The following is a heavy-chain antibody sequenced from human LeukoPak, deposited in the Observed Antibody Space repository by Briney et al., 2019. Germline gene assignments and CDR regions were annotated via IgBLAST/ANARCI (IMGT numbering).Heavy chain of an antibody. J-gene: IGHJ3*02. D-gene: IGHD6-13*01. V-gene: IGHV1-46*01. CDR2: INPSGGST. Sequence: ASVKVSCKASGYTFTSYYMHWVRQAPGQGLEWMGIINPSGGSTGYAQKFQGRVTMTRDTSTSTVYMELSSLRSGDTAVYYCARDQAAAGTEDDAFDIWGQGTMVTVSS. CDR1: GYTFTSYY. CDR3: ARDQAAAGTEDDAFDI.